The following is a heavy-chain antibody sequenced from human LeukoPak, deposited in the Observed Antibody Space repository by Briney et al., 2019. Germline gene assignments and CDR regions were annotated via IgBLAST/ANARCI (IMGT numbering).Heavy chain of an antibody. CDR1: GFTFSSYG. V-gene: IGHV3-30*18. Sequence: GGSLRLSCAASGFTFSSYGMHWVRQAPGKGLEWVAVISYDGSNKYYADSVKGRFTISRDNSKNTLYLQMNSLRAEDTAVYYCAKALRLANYYYSYGMDVWGQGTTVTVSS. CDR3: AKALRLANYYYSYGMDV. J-gene: IGHJ6*02. CDR2: ISYDGSNK. D-gene: IGHD6-19*01.